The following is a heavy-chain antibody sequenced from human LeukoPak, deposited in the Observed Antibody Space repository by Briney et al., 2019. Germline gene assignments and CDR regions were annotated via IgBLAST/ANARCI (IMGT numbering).Heavy chain of an antibody. V-gene: IGHV3-74*01. CDR3: ARGSTQYSSGWYGLDY. Sequence: GGSLRLSCAASGFTFSSYWMHWVRQAPGKGLVWVSRVNSDGSSTTYADSVKGRFTISRDNARNTLYLQMNSLRAEDTAVYYCARGSTQYSSGWYGLDYWGQGTLVTVSS. CDR1: GFTFSSYW. J-gene: IGHJ4*02. D-gene: IGHD6-19*01. CDR2: VNSDGSST.